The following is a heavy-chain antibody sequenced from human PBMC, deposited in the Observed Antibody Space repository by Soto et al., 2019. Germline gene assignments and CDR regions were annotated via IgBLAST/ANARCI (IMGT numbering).Heavy chain of an antibody. CDR2: FDPEDGET. CDR3: ATSCSGGSCSSYYYYGMDV. CDR1: GYTLTELS. V-gene: IGHV1-24*01. Sequence: ASVKVSCKVSGYTLTELSMHWVRQAPGKGLEWMGGFDPEDGETIYAQKFQGRVTMTEDTSTDTAYMELSSLRSEDTAVYYCATSCSGGSCSSYYYYGMDVWGQGTTVTVSS. J-gene: IGHJ6*02. D-gene: IGHD2-15*01.